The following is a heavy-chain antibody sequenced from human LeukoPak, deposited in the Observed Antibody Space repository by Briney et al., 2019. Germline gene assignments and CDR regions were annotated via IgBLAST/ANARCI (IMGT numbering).Heavy chain of an antibody. CDR2: IRYDGSNK. CDR3: ARGTVTSRTWYFDP. Sequence: GGSLRLSCAASGFNFSSYGMHWVRQAPGKGLEWVPFIRYDGSNKYYADSVKGRFTISRDNSKNTLYLQMDSLRAEETAVYYCARGTVTSRTWYFDPWGRGTLVTVSS. CDR1: GFNFSSYG. D-gene: IGHD4-17*01. J-gene: IGHJ2*01. V-gene: IGHV3-30*02.